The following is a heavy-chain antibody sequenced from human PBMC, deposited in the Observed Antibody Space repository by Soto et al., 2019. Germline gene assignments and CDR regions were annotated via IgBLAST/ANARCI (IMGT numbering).Heavy chain of an antibody. Sequence: QVQLQESGPGLVKPSETLSLTCTVSGGSISSYYWSWIRQPPGKGLEWIGYIYYSVRTNYNPSLKSRVTISVDASKNQFSVKLSSVTAADTAVYYCARGYCSSTICYIWDNWFDPWGQGTLVSVSS. CDR2: IYYSVRT. V-gene: IGHV4-59*01. CDR3: ARGYCSSTICYIWDNWFDP. CDR1: GGSISSYY. D-gene: IGHD2-2*02. J-gene: IGHJ5*02.